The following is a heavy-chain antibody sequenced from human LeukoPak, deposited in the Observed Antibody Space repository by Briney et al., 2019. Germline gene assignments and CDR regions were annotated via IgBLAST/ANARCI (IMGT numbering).Heavy chain of an antibody. J-gene: IGHJ4*02. Sequence: GGSLRLSCAASGFTFSSYWMHWVRQAPGKGLVWVSRINSDGSSTSYADSVKGRFTISRDNAKNTLYLQMNSLRAEDTAVYYCARSSFNGWYFLDYWGQGPLVTVSS. V-gene: IGHV3-74*01. D-gene: IGHD6-19*01. CDR1: GFTFSSYW. CDR2: INSDGSST. CDR3: ARSSFNGWYFLDY.